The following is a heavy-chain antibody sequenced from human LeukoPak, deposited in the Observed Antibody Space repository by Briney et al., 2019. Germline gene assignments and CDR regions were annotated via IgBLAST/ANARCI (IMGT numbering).Heavy chain of an antibody. D-gene: IGHD2-2*01. J-gene: IGHJ5*02. V-gene: IGHV1-69*13. CDR3: AREPPLGYCSSTSCFDP. Sequence: SVKVSCKASGGTFSSYAISWVRQAPGQGLEWMGGIIPIFGTANYAQKFQGRVTITADQSTSTAYMELSSLRSEDTAVYYCAREPPLGYCSSTSCFDPWGQGTLVTVSS. CDR1: GGTFSSYA. CDR2: IIPIFGTA.